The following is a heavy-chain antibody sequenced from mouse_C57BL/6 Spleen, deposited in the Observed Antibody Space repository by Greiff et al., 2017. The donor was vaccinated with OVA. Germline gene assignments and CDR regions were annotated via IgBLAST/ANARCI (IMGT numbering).Heavy chain of an antibody. Sequence: VQLKQSGAELVRPGASVKLSCTASGFNIKDDYMHWVKQRPEQGLEWIGWIAPANGDTEYASKFQGKATITADTSSNTAYLQLSSLTSEDSAVYYCTVDYYGSSRFDYWGQGTTLTVSS. J-gene: IGHJ2*01. CDR3: TVDYYGSSRFDY. V-gene: IGHV14-4*01. CDR1: GFNIKDDY. D-gene: IGHD1-1*01. CDR2: IAPANGDT.